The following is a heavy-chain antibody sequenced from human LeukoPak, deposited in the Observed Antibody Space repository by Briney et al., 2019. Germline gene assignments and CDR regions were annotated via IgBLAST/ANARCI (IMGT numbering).Heavy chain of an antibody. J-gene: IGHJ4*02. CDR1: GFTVSSNY. CDR2: IYSGGST. Sequence: PGGSLRLSCAASGFTVSSNYMSWVRQAPGKGLEWVSVIYSGGSTYYADSVKGRFTISRDNSKNTLYLQMNSLRAEDTAVYYCARGLFTRPVAAGYFDYWGQGTLVTVSS. D-gene: IGHD6-13*01. V-gene: IGHV3-66*01. CDR3: ARGLFTRPVAAGYFDY.